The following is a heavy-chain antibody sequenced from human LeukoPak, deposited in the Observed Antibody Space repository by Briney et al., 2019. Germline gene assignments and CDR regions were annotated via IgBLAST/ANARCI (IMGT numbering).Heavy chain of an antibody. CDR3: ARTELDLYYFDY. J-gene: IGHJ4*02. D-gene: IGHD1-7*01. CDR1: GYTFTGYY. CDR2: INPNSGGT. V-gene: IGHV1-2*02. Sequence: ASVKVSCKASGYTFTGYYMHWVRQAPGQGLEWMGWINPNSGGTNYAQKFQGGVTMTGDTSISTAYMELSRLRSDDTAVYYCARTELDLYYFDYWGQGTLVTVSS.